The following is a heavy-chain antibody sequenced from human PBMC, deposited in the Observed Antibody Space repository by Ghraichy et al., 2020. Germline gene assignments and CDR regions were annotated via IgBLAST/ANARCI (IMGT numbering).Heavy chain of an antibody. J-gene: IGHJ4*02. CDR1: GFTFNSYW. Sequence: GGSLRLSCAASGFTFNSYWMNWVRQAPGKGLEWVANIKQDGSKKYYVDSVKGRFTISRDNAKSSLYLQMNSLRAEDTAVYYCASQYCSGGSCYDYWGQGTQVTVSS. CDR3: ASQYCSGGSCYDY. CDR2: IKQDGSKK. V-gene: IGHV3-7*01. D-gene: IGHD2-15*01.